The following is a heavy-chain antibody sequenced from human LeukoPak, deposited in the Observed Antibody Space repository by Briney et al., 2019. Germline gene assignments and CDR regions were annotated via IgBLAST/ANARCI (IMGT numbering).Heavy chain of an antibody. V-gene: IGHV1-69*04. D-gene: IGHD6-6*01. J-gene: IGHJ5*02. CDR1: GGTFSSYA. CDR2: IIPILGIA. CDR3: ARERYSSSSGFDP. Sequence: ASVKVSCKASGGTFSSYAISWVRQAPGQGLEWMGRIIPILGIANYAQKFQGRVTITADKSTSTAYMEPSSLRSEDTAVYYCARERYSSSSGFDPWGQGTLVTVSS.